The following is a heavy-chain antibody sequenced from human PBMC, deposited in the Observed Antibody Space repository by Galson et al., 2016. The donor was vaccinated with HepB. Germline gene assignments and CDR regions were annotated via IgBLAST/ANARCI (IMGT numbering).Heavy chain of an antibody. CDR1: GNTFTGHY. CDR3: ARETGGRYYDSSGYYNYHSWFDS. J-gene: IGHJ5*01. D-gene: IGHD3-22*01. V-gene: IGHV1-2*02. Sequence: SVKVSCKASGNTFTGHYMHWVRQAPGQGLEWMGWINPKSGDTNYAQTFKGRVTMTRDTSISTAYMELRRLTPDDTAVYYCARETGGRYYDSSGYYNYHSWFDSWGQGTLVTVPS. CDR2: INPKSGDT.